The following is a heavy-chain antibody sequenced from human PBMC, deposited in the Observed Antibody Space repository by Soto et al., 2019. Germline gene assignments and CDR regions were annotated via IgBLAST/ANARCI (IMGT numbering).Heavy chain of an antibody. J-gene: IGHJ6*02. CDR1: GGTFSSYA. Sequence: ASVKVSCKASGGTFSSYAISWVRQAPGQGLEWMGGIIPIFGTANYAQKFQGRVTITADESTSTAYMELSSLRSEDTAVYYCARGFSRGVPAAIAIPESIPIFGAVIDYGMDVWGQGTTVTVSS. CDR3: ARGFSRGVPAAIAIPESIPIFGAVIDYGMDV. V-gene: IGHV1-69*13. D-gene: IGHD3-3*01. CDR2: IIPIFGTA.